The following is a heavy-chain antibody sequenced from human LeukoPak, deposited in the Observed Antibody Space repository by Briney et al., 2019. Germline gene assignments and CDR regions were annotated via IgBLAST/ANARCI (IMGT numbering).Heavy chain of an antibody. CDR3: ARGENGIGAALDI. CDR2: THNDGST. D-gene: IGHD3-16*01. CDR1: FTVSSNY. J-gene: IGHJ3*02. Sequence: PGGSLRLSCGFTVSSNYMSWVRQAPGKGLEWVSLTHNDGSTYYADSVKGRFTISRDNSGDSLYLQMNTLRAEDTAVYYCARGENGIGAALDIWGQGTMVTVSS. V-gene: IGHV3-53*01.